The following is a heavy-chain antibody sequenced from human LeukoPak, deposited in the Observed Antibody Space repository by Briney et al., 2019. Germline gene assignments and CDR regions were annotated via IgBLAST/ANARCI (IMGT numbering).Heavy chain of an antibody. J-gene: IGHJ4*02. D-gene: IGHD1-14*01. CDR2: LYSDGNT. Sequence: GGSLRLSCAASGFTVITNDMTWVRQAPGKGLEWVSVLYSDGNTTYADSVQGRFTISRDNSKNTLYLEMNSLSPDDTAVYYCARGVEPLAANTLAYWGQGTLVTVSS. CDR3: ARGVEPLAANTLAY. V-gene: IGHV3-53*01. CDR1: GFTVITND.